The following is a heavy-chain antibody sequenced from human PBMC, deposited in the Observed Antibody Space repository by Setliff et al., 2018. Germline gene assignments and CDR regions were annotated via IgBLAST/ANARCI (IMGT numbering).Heavy chain of an antibody. J-gene: IGHJ6*02. Sequence: SVKVSCKASGGTFKNFAISWVRQAPGQGLEWMGGIIPMFRSGNYAQRFQGRVTITADESTSTVYMELTSLRPEDTAVYYCARGKMDVVAAGGKYCAMDVWGQGTTVTVSS. D-gene: IGHD6-13*01. CDR3: ARGKMDVVAAGGKYCAMDV. CDR2: IIPMFRSG. CDR1: GGTFKNFA. V-gene: IGHV1-69*13.